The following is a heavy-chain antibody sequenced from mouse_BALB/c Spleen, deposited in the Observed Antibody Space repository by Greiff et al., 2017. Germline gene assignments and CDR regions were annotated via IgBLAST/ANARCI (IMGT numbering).Heavy chain of an antibody. D-gene: IGHD2-4*01. V-gene: IGHV1-14*01. CDR2: INPYNDGT. Sequence: LKESGPELVKPGASVKMSCKASGYTFTSYVMHWVKQKPGQGLEWIGYINPYNDGTKYNEKFKGKATLTSDKSSSTAYMELSSLTSEDSAVYYCARSLYDYDGYFDYWGQGITLTVSS. J-gene: IGHJ2*01. CDR1: GYTFTSYV. CDR3: ARSLYDYDGYFDY.